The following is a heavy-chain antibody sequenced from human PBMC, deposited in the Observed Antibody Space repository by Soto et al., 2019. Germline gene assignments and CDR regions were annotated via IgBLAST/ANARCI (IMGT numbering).Heavy chain of an antibody. J-gene: IGHJ6*02. D-gene: IGHD2-2*01. CDR3: ARRFGVPAAGDYYYYYGMDV. CDR1: GYSFTSYW. Sequence: GESLKISCKGSGYSFTSYWIGWVRQMPGKGLEWMGIIYPGDSDTRYSPSFQGQVTISADKSISTAYLQWSSLKASDTAMYYCARRFGVPAAGDYYYYYGMDVRGQGTTVTVSS. CDR2: IYPGDSDT. V-gene: IGHV5-51*01.